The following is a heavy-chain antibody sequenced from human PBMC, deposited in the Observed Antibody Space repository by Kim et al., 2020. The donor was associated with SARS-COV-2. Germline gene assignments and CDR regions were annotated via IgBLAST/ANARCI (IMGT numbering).Heavy chain of an antibody. CDR1: GFTFSSYG. J-gene: IGHJ6*02. CDR3: AKPLYDFWSGYYTGGMDV. D-gene: IGHD3-3*01. CDR2: ISYDGSNK. Sequence: GGSLRLSCAASGFTFSSYGMHWVRQAPGKGLEWVAVISYDGSNKYYADSVKGRFTISRDNSKNTLYLQMNSLRAEDTAVYYCAKPLYDFWSGYYTGGMDVWGQGTTVTVSS. V-gene: IGHV3-30*18.